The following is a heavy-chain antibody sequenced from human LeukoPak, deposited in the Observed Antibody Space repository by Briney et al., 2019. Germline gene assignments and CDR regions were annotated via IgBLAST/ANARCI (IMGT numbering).Heavy chain of an antibody. V-gene: IGHV3-30-3*01. CDR3: ARGFNDFWSGSQLEY. J-gene: IGHJ4*02. D-gene: IGHD3-3*01. CDR1: GFIFGGYA. Sequence: GWSLRLSCAASGFIFGGYAMHWVRQAPGKGLQWLAVISYDGGKTYYADSVEGRFTISRDNSKSTVYLEINSLRSEDTAIYYCARGFNDFWSGSQLEYWGQGTLVTVSS. CDR2: ISYDGGKT.